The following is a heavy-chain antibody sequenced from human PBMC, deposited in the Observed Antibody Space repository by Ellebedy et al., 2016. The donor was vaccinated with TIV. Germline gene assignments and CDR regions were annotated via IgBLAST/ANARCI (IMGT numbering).Heavy chain of an antibody. D-gene: IGHD3-22*01. J-gene: IGHJ4*02. CDR1: GFTFSTYG. V-gene: IGHV3-33*01. CDR3: ARDTYNFDSSGYYFDY. Sequence: GESLKISCEASGFTFSTYGMHWVRQAPGKGLERVAVIWYDGSNKKYADSVKGRFTISRDNSNNTLYLQMNSLRVEDTAVYYCARDTYNFDSSGYYFDYWGQGTLVTVSS. CDR2: IWYDGSNK.